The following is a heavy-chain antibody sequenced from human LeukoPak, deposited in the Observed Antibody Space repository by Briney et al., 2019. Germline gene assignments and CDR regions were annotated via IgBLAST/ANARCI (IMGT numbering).Heavy chain of an antibody. J-gene: IGHJ5*02. CDR2: ISYDGSNK. D-gene: IGHD2-15*01. Sequence: GGSLRLSCAASGFTFSSYAMHWVRQAPGKGLEWVAVISYDGSNKYYADSVKGRFTISRDNSKNTLYLQMNSLRAEDTAVYYCASGPDIVVVVAATPTGWFDLWGQGTLVTVSS. CDR1: GFTFSSYA. V-gene: IGHV3-30*04. CDR3: ASGPDIVVVVAATPTGWFDL.